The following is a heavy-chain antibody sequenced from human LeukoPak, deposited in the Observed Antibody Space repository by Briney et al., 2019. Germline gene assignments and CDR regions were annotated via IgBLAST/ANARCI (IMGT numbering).Heavy chain of an antibody. CDR3: ARDRGVAVASGLY. CDR1: GFTFSSYA. J-gene: IGHJ4*02. CDR2: ISYDGSNK. V-gene: IGHV3-30-3*01. D-gene: IGHD6-19*01. Sequence: PGGSLRLSCAASGFTFSSYAMSWVRQAPGKGLEWVAVISYDGSNKYYADSVKGRFTISRDNSKNTLYLQMNSLRAEDTAVYYCARDRGVAVASGLYWGQGTLVTVSS.